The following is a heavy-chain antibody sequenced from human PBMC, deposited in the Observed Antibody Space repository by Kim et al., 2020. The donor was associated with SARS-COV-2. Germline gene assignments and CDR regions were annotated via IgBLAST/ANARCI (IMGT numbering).Heavy chain of an antibody. CDR3: ARWGSHFGSGCDCLS. D-gene: IGHD2-21*01. J-gene: IGHJ1*01. CDR2: IYHTGTT. CDR1: GESLDNYY. V-gene: IGHV4-59*01. Sequence: SETLSLTCTASGESLDNYYWSFIRQAPGQGLEWIGYIYHTGTTHFNPALKSRATVSMDMSKSQFSLKLWSMTAADTAVYFCARWGSHFGSGCDCLSWGQG.